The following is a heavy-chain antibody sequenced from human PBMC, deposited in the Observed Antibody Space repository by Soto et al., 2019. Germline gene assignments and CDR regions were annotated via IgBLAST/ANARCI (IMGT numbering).Heavy chain of an antibody. CDR3: ARGNSGAFDI. CDR2: MNPLNGDT. CDR1: GYTFTTYS. J-gene: IGHJ3*02. D-gene: IGHD6-19*01. Sequence: QDQLVQSGAEVKKPGASVKVSCKASGYTFTTYSMHWVRQAPGQRLEWMGWMNPLNGDTKYSQRFQGRLTIIRDTSASTAYMELSSLRSEDTAIYYCARGNSGAFDIWGQGTMVTVSS. V-gene: IGHV1-3*01.